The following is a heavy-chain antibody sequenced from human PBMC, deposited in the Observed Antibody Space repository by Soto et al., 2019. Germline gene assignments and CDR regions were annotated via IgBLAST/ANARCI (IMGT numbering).Heavy chain of an antibody. D-gene: IGHD3-10*01. CDR3: GRGGQYASGAYYADW. Sequence: EVQLVESGGDLVQPGGSLRLSCAASGLTFSRYWMHWVRQAPGQGLVWLSRISSDGTTTSYADSVKGRFTISRDNAKNTLYLQMSNLRAEDRATYYCGRGGQYASGAYYADWWGQGTLVTVSP. V-gene: IGHV3-74*01. CDR1: GLTFSRYW. J-gene: IGHJ4*02. CDR2: ISSDGTTT.